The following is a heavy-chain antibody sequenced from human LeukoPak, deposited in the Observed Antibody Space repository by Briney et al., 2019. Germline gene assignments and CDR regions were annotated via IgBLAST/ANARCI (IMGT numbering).Heavy chain of an antibody. CDR2: FDPEDGET. CDR3: VRTPPNWGADY. J-gene: IGHJ4*02. D-gene: IGHD7-27*01. Sequence: GASVKVSCKVSGYTLTELSMHWVRQAPGKGLEWMGGFDPEDGETIYAQKFQGRVTMTRNTAISTAYMELSSLRSEDTAVYYCVRTPPNWGADYWGQGTLVTVSS. V-gene: IGHV1-24*01. CDR1: GYTLTELS.